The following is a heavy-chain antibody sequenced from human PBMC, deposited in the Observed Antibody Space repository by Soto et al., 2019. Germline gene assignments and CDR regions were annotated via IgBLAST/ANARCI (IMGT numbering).Heavy chain of an antibody. Sequence: SETLSLTCTVSGASISRYNWAWIRRPPGKGPECLGYLYYSGSIDYNPSPKSRVTITVDPSRNQFSLKLRSVTSADTAVYYCARVYVNAAFHIWGQGTMVTVSS. V-gene: IGHV4-59*01. CDR3: ARVYVNAAFHI. CDR1: GASISRYN. CDR2: LYYSGSI. J-gene: IGHJ3*02. D-gene: IGHD1-20*01.